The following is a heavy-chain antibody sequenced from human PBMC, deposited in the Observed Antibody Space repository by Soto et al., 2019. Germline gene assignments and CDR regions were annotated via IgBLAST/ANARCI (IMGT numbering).Heavy chain of an antibody. Sequence: QVQLVESGGGVVQPGRSLRLSCAASGFTFSSYGMHWVRQAPGKGLEWVAVIWYDGSNKYYADSVKGRFTISRDNSKNTLYLQMNSLRDEDTAVYYCARGHNPWGQGTLVTVSS. CDR2: IWYDGSNK. CDR3: ARGHNP. V-gene: IGHV3-33*01. J-gene: IGHJ5*02. CDR1: GFTFSSYG.